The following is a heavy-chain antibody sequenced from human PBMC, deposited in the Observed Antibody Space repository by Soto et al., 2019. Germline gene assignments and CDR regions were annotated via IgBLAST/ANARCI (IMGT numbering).Heavy chain of an antibody. V-gene: IGHV4-31*03. CDR3: AIAEAPNGYDFWSGYYMGYYGMDV. Sequence: SETLSLTCTVSGGSISSGGYYWSWIRQHPGKGLEWIGYIYYSWSTYYNPSLKSRVTISVDTSKNQFSLKLSSVTAADTAVYYCAIAEAPNGYDFWSGYYMGYYGMDVWGQGTTVT. CDR2: IYYSWST. J-gene: IGHJ6*02. D-gene: IGHD3-3*01. CDR1: GGSISSGGYY.